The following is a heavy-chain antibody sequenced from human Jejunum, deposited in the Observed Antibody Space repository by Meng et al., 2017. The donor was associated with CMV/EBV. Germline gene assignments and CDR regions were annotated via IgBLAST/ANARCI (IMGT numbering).Heavy chain of an antibody. CDR2: ISPNTGAT. V-gene: IGHV1-2*02. CDR3: ARDPGGSSPVFDY. Sequence: VQSGVDVKNPGASVKVSCRASGYSFTDYYIHWVRHAPEQGLEWMGWISPNTGATNFAQNFQGRVTMTRDTSVSATYMELSSLTSDDTAVYFCARDPGGSSPVFDYWGQGTLVTVSS. D-gene: IGHD2-8*02. CDR1: GYSFTDYY. J-gene: IGHJ4*01.